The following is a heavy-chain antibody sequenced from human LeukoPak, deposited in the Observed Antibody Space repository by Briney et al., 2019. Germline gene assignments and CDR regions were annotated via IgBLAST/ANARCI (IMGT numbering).Heavy chain of an antibody. CDR2: ISWDGGVT. Sequence: PGESLRLSCAASGFIFDDYLIHWVRQRPVKGLEWVSLISWDGGVTYHADSVKGRFTISRDNSKNSLYLQMNSLRTEDTALYYCAKARGLIGGAFDIWGQGTMVTVSS. J-gene: IGHJ3*02. CDR1: GFIFDDYL. V-gene: IGHV3-43*01. CDR3: AKARGLIGGAFDI. D-gene: IGHD3-22*01.